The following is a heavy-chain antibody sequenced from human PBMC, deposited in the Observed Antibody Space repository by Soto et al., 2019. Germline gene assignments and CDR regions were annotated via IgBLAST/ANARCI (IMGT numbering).Heavy chain of an antibody. CDR3: ARAWNYSDYYYYYGMDV. D-gene: IGHD1-7*01. CDR2: IIPIFGTA. CDR1: GGTFSSYA. V-gene: IGHV1-69*01. Sequence: QVQLVQSGAEVKKPGSSVKVSCKASGGTFSSYAISWVRQAPGQGLEWMGGIIPIFGTANYAQKFQGRVTITADESTSPAYMELSSLRSEDTAVYYCARAWNYSDYYYYYGMDVWGQGTTVTVSS. J-gene: IGHJ6*02.